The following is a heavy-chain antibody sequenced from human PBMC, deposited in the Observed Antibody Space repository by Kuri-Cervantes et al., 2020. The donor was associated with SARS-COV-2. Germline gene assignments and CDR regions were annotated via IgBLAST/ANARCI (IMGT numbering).Heavy chain of an antibody. J-gene: IGHJ4*02. CDR2: IIPILGIA. CDR3: ASQDSYGYPVDY. V-gene: IGHV1-69*04. Sequence: SVKVSCKASGGTFSSYAISWVRQAPGQGLEWMGRIIPILGIANYAQKFQGRVTITADKSTSTAYMELSSLRSEDTAVYYGASQDSYGYPVDYWGQGTLVTVSS. CDR1: GGTFSSYA. D-gene: IGHD5-18*01.